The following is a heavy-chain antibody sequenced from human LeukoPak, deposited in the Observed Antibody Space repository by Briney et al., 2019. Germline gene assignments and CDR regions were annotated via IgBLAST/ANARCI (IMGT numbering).Heavy chain of an antibody. D-gene: IGHD1-14*01. CDR1: GFTFSSYW. CDR3: ARLQVSGRAFDI. Sequence: GGSLRLSCAASGFTFSSYWMHWVRQGPGKGLVWVSRIYSDGSRTTYADSVKGRFTISGDNAKNALYLQMNSLRAEDTAVYYCARLQVSGRAFDIWGQGTMVTVSS. V-gene: IGHV3-74*01. J-gene: IGHJ3*02. CDR2: IYSDGSRT.